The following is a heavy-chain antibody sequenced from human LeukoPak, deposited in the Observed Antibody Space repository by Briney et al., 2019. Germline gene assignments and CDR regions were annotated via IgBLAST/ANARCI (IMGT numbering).Heavy chain of an antibody. V-gene: IGHV3-21*01. CDR2: ISSSSNNI. D-gene: IGHD5-18*01. CDR1: GFTFTNYR. CDR3: TRHLSGVTGYTYGRGIDY. Sequence: GGSLRLSCAASGFTFTNYRMNWVRQAPGKGLEWVSSISSSSNNIYYVDSVKGRFTISRDSAKNSLYLQMNSLSPEDTAVYYCTRHLSGVTGYTYGRGIDYWGQGTLVTVSS. J-gene: IGHJ4*02.